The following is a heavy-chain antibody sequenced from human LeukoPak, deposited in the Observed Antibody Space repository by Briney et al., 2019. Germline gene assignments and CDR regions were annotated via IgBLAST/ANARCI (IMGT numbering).Heavy chain of an antibody. CDR3: ARHLRGYSVFDY. V-gene: IGHV4-59*08. CDR1: GGSISSYY. D-gene: IGHD5-18*01. J-gene: IGHJ4*02. CDR2: IYYSGST. Sequence: SETLSLICTVSGGSISSYYWSWIRQPPGKGLEWIGYIYYSGSTNYNPSLKSRVTISVDTSKNQFSLKLSSVTAADTAVYYCARHLRGYSVFDYWGQGTLVTVSS.